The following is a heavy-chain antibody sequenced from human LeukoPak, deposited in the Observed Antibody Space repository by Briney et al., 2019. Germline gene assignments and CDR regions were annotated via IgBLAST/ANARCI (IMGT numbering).Heavy chain of an antibody. J-gene: IGHJ4*02. V-gene: IGHV3-23*01. Sequence: PGGSLRLSCAASGFTFSSYAMSWVRQAPGKGLEWVSGVSSSGGSTYYTDSVKGRFTISRDNSKNTLYVQVNSLGTEDTAAYYCAKGSYYDSSCSFYFDYWGQGTLVTVSS. CDR1: GFTFSSYA. D-gene: IGHD3-22*01. CDR3: AKGSYYDSSCSFYFDY. CDR2: VSSSGGST.